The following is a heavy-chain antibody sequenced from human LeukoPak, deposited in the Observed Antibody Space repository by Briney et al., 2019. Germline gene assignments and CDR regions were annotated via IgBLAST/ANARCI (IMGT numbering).Heavy chain of an antibody. CDR3: AKDGSSATRAYWFDP. J-gene: IGHJ5*02. CDR2: ISGSGGSP. D-gene: IGHD2-15*01. CDR1: GSPFTNFA. Sequence: GGPLRLSFEAPGSPFTNFAISWVGQAPGRGLGWASPISGSGGSPYYADSVKGRFTISRDNSKNTLYVQMNSLRAEDTAVYYCAKDGSSATRAYWFDPWGQGTLVAVSS. V-gene: IGHV3-23*01.